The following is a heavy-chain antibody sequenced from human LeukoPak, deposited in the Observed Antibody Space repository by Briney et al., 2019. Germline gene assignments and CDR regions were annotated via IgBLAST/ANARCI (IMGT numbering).Heavy chain of an antibody. D-gene: IGHD4-11*01. CDR3: ARTPRGQYYFDY. J-gene: IGHJ4*02. CDR2: ISSGSNTI. CDR1: GFTFRSYS. V-gene: IGHV3-48*04. Sequence: GGSLRLSCAASGFTFRSYSMNWVRQAPGKGLEWVSYISSGSNTIYYADSVKGRFTISRDNAKNSLYPQMSSLRAEDTAVYYCARTPRGQYYFDYWGQGTLVTVSS.